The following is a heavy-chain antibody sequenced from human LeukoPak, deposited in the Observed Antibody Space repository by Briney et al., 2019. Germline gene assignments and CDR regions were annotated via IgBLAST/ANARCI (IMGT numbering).Heavy chain of an antibody. D-gene: IGHD3-22*01. Sequence: ASVKVSCKASGYTFTSYGISWVRQAPGQGLEWMGWISSYNGNTNYAQKFQGRVTMTTDTSTSTAYMELRSLRSDDTAVYYCARVRSLGSSGYIVDYWGQGTLVTVSS. CDR2: ISSYNGNT. J-gene: IGHJ4*02. CDR3: ARVRSLGSSGYIVDY. CDR1: GYTFTSYG. V-gene: IGHV1-18*01.